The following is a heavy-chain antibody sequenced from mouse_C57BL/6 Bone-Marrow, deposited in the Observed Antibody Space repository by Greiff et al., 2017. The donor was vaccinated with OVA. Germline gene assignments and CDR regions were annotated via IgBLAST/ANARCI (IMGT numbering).Heavy chain of an antibody. V-gene: IGHV5-6*02. CDR3: ARRFYYYGSSHWYFEV. CDR1: GFTFSSYG. J-gene: IGHJ1*03. D-gene: IGHD1-1*01. CDR2: LSSGGSYT. Sequence: EVKLVESGGDLVKPGGSLKLSCAASGFTFSSYGMSWVRQTPDKRLEWVATLSSGGSYTYYPDSVTGRFTISRDNAKNTLYLQLSSLKSEDTAMYYCARRFYYYGSSHWYFEVWGTGTTVTVSS.